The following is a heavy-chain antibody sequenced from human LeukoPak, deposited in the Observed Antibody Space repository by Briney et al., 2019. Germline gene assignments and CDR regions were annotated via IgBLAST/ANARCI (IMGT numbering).Heavy chain of an antibody. D-gene: IGHD3/OR15-3a*01. CDR2: IKQDGSET. CDR3: ARDVLPWTY. CDR1: GFTFSSYW. J-gene: IGHJ4*02. Sequence: PGGSLRLSCAASGFTFSSYWMSWVRQAPGKGLGWVANIKQDGSETYNVASSKGRFTISRDNAKNSLYLQMNSLRAEDTAVDYCARDVLPWTYWGQGTLVTVSS. V-gene: IGHV3-7*01.